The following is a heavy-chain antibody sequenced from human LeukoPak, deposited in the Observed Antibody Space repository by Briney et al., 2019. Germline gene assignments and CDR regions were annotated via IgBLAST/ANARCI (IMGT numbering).Heavy chain of an antibody. D-gene: IGHD3-22*01. V-gene: IGHV3-48*02. CDR2: ISSSSSTI. CDR3: ARDPPYYDSSSYFPDAFDI. Sequence: GGSLRLSCAASGFTFSSYSMNWVRQAPGKGLEWVSYISSSSSTIYYADSVKGRFTISRDNAKNSLYLQMNSLRDEDTAVYYCARDPPYYDSSSYFPDAFDIWGQGTMVTVSS. CDR1: GFTFSSYS. J-gene: IGHJ3*02.